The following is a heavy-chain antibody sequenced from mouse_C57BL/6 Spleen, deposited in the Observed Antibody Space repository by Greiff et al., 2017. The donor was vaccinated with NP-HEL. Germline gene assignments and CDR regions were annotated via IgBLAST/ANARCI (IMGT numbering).Heavy chain of an antibody. D-gene: IGHD1-1*01. Sequence: QVQLQQSGAELVKPGASVKLSCKASGYTFTSYWMHWVKQRPGQGLEWIGMIHPNSGSTNYNEKFKSKATLTVDKSSSTAYMQLSSLTSEDSAVYYCARSVVAKGFAYWGQGTLVTVSA. CDR3: ARSVVAKGFAY. V-gene: IGHV1-64*01. CDR2: IHPNSGST. CDR1: GYTFTSYW. J-gene: IGHJ3*01.